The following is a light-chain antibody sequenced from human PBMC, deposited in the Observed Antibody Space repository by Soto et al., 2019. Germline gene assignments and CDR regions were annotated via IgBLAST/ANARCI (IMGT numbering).Light chain of an antibody. CDR2: EVC. J-gene: IGLJ7*01. CDR3: SSYTTSGTLV. Sequence: QSALTQPASVSGSPGQSITISCTGTSSDIGGYKYVSWYQQHPGKAPKLVIYEVCDRPSGVSNRFSGSKSGNTASLTISGLQAEDEADYYCSSYTTSGTLVFGGGTQLTVL. V-gene: IGLV2-14*01. CDR1: SSDIGGYKY.